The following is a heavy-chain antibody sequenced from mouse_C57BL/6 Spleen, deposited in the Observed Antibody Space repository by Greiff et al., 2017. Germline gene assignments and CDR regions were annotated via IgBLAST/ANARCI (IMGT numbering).Heavy chain of an antibody. CDR2: IDPNSGCT. CDR3: ARPVGSPLYAMDY. CDR1: GYTFTSYW. D-gene: IGHD1-1*01. V-gene: IGHV1-72*01. J-gene: IGHJ4*01. Sequence: QVQLQQSGAELVKPGASVKLSCKASGYTFTSYWMHWVKQRPGRGLEWIGKIDPNSGCTKYNEKFKSKATLTVDKPSSTAYMQLSSLTSEDSAVYYCARPVGSPLYAMDYWGQGASVTVSS.